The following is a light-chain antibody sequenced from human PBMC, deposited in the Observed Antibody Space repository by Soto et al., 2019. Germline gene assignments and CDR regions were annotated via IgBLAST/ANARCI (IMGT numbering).Light chain of an antibody. V-gene: IGKV1-5*01. Sequence: DIQMTQYPSTLSASVGDRVTITCRASQSISSWLAWYQQKPGKAPKLLIYDASSLESGVPSRFSGSGSGTEFTLTISSLQPDDFATYYCQQYNSYLGTFGQGTKLEIK. CDR2: DAS. CDR3: QQYNSYLGT. CDR1: QSISSW. J-gene: IGKJ2*01.